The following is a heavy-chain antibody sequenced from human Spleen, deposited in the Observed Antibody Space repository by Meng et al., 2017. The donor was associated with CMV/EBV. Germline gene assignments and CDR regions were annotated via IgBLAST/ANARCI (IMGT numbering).Heavy chain of an antibody. V-gene: IGHV3-30-3*01. CDR3: ARADYDFWNGSGY. Sequence: ASVLLFDSFALHWVRQAPGKGLEWVAVISYDGDNKYYADSVKGRFTISRDNSNSTVYLQMNSLRTEDTAVYYCARADYDFWNGSGYWGQGTLVTVSS. CDR2: ISYDGDNK. J-gene: IGHJ4*02. CDR1: VLLFDSFA. D-gene: IGHD3-3*01.